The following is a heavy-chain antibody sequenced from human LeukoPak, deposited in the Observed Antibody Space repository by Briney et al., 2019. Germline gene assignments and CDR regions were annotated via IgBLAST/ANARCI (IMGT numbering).Heavy chain of an antibody. Sequence: GRSLRLSCAASGFTFSSYGMNWVRQAPGNGLEWGAVISYAGSNKYYADSVKSRFTISRDNSRNTLYLQMNSLRSADTAVPYSSPTLARYGYCSGGSCRGYFQHWGQGTLVTVSS. V-gene: IGHV3-30*03. CDR1: GFTFSSYG. J-gene: IGHJ1*01. CDR3: SPTLARYGYCSGGSCRGYFQH. CDR2: ISYAGSNK. D-gene: IGHD2-15*01.